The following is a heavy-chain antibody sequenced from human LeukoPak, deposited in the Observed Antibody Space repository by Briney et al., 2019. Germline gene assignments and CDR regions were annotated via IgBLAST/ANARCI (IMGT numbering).Heavy chain of an antibody. CDR2: VRYDGKNQ. V-gene: IGHV3-30*02. CDR1: GLTFSSYG. CDR3: AKGSAQYYFDS. J-gene: IGHJ4*02. D-gene: IGHD3-10*01. Sequence: GGSLRLSCTASGLTFSSYGIHWVRQAPGKGLEWVSFVRYDGKNQYYADSVKGRFTVSRDNSKNTLYLQMNSLRAEDTAFYYCAKGSAQYYFDSWGQGTLVTVSS.